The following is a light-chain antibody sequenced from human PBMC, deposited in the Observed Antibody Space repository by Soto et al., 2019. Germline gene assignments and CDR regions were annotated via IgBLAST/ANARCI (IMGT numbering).Light chain of an antibody. CDR2: DVT. Sequence: QSALTQPRSVSGSPGQSVTISCTGTGSDVGGYNYVSWYQQYPDKAPKVIIYDVTKRPAGVPDRFSGSKSGNTASLTISGLQTDDEADYYCCSYAGSYTYVFGNGTKLTVL. J-gene: IGLJ1*01. CDR3: CSYAGSYTYV. V-gene: IGLV2-11*01. CDR1: GSDVGGYNY.